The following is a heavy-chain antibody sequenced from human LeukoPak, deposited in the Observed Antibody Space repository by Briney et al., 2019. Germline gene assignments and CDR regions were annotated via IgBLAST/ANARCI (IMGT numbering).Heavy chain of an antibody. D-gene: IGHD6-19*01. J-gene: IGHJ4*02. V-gene: IGHV3-23*01. Sequence: GGSLRLSCAASGFTFMNYAMLWVRQAPGKGLECVSVISGSGHITHYAGSVKGRFTISRDNSKNTLYLQMNSLRVEDTALYYCTKGGIAVSGTDSLDYWGQGTLVTVSS. CDR2: ISGSGHIT. CDR1: GFTFMNYA. CDR3: TKGGIAVSGTDSLDY.